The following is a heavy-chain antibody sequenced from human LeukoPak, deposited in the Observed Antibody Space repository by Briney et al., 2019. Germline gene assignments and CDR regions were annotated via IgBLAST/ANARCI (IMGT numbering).Heavy chain of an antibody. CDR1: GFTLSSYS. J-gene: IGHJ6*02. V-gene: IGHV3-48*02. CDR2: ISSSSSTI. CDR3: ARALGYCSGGSCPGGMDV. D-gene: IGHD2-15*01. Sequence: GGSLRLSCAASGFTLSSYSMNWVRQAPGKGLEWVSYISSSSSTIYYADSVKGRFTISRDNAKNSLYLQMNSLRDEDTAVYYCARALGYCSGGSCPGGMDVWGQGTTVTVSS.